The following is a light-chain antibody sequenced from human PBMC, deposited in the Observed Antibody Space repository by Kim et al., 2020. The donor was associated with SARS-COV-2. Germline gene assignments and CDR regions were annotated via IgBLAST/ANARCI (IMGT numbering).Light chain of an antibody. J-gene: IGKJ1*01. CDR1: QSVSSSY. CDR2: GAS. Sequence: EIVLTPSPFPLSLSPGERSTLSCRASQSVSSSYLAWYQQKPGQAPRLLIYGASSRATGIPDRFSGSGSGTDFTLTISRLEPEDFAVYYCQQYGSSPLTCGQGTKVDIK. V-gene: IGKV3-20*01. CDR3: QQYGSSPLT.